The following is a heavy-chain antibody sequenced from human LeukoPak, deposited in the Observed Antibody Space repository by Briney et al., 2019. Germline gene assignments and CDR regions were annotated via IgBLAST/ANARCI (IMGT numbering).Heavy chain of an antibody. CDR3: ARVGSDPYGSGNLHNWFAP. D-gene: IGHD3-10*01. Sequence: ASVKVSCKAAGYTFTSYYMRWVRQAPGQGLELVGIINLSGGSTSYAQKFQGRGTMTRDTSTSTVYMELSSLRSEDTAVYYCARVGSDPYGSGNLHNWFAPWSQGTLVTVSS. CDR1: GYTFTSYY. V-gene: IGHV1-46*01. J-gene: IGHJ5*02. CDR2: INLSGGST.